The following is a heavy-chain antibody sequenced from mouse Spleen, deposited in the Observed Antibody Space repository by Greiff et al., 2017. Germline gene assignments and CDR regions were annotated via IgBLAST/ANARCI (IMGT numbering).Heavy chain of an antibody. V-gene: IGHV1-82*01. D-gene: IGHD1-1*01. CDR2: IYPGDGDT. Sequence: QVQLQQSGPELVKPGASVKISCKASGYAFSSSWMNWVKQRPGKGLEWIGRIYPGDGDTNYNGKFKGKATLTADKSSSTAYMQLSSLTSEDSAVXFSARAHYYGSSYYFDVWGAGTTVTVSS. CDR1: GYAFSSSW. J-gene: IGHJ1*01. CDR3: ARAHYYGSSYYFDV.